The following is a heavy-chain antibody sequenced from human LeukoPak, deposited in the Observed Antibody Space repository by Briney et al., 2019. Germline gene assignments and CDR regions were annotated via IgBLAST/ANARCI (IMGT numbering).Heavy chain of an antibody. J-gene: IGHJ6*04. Sequence: GGSLRLSCAASGIPFTTSDMHWVRQAPGKGLEWVTLISYSGDNTYYADSVKGRFTFSRDKAKNTLYLQMNSLRPEDSAVYYCASDPRDGGQNVWGKGTMVTVSS. CDR3: ASDPRDGGQNV. V-gene: IGHV3-30*19. CDR2: ISYSGDNT. D-gene: IGHD5-24*01. CDR1: GIPFTTSD.